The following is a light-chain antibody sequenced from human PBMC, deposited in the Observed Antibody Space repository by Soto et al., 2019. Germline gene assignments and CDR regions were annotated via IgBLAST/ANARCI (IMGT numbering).Light chain of an antibody. J-gene: IGLJ2*01. V-gene: IGLV3-21*02. CDR3: HVWDSSSEHVL. CDR2: DDS. Sequence: SYELTHPPSVSVAPGQTARITCGGNNIGSKSVHWYQQKPGQAPVLVAYDDSDRPSGIPERFSGSNSGNTATLTISRVEAWDEAYYYWHVWDSSSEHVLFGGGTKLAVL. CDR1: NIGSKS.